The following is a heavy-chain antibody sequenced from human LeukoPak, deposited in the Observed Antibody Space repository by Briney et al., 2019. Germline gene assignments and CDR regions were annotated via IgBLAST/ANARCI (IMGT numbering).Heavy chain of an antibody. CDR3: ARDLHNTMVRGAPIYYYYYMDV. CDR2: INPNSGGT. CDR1: GYTFTGYY. V-gene: IGHV1-2*02. J-gene: IGHJ6*03. D-gene: IGHD3-10*01. Sequence: ASVKVSCKASGYTFTGYYMHWVRQAPGQGLEWMGWINPNSGGTNYAQKFQGRVTMTRDTSISTAYMELSRLRSDDTAVYYCARDLHNTMVRGAPIYYYYYMDVWGKGTTVTVSS.